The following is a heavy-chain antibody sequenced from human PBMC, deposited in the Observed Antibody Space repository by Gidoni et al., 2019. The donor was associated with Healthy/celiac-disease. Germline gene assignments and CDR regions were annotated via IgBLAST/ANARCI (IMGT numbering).Heavy chain of an antibody. Sequence: QVQLVQSGSEVQKPGSSVTVSCKASGGTFSSYAISWLRQAPGQGLEWMGRSIPILGIANYAQKFQGRVTITADKSTSTAYMELSSLRSEDTAVYYCARDGGGDSWGQGTLVTVSS. CDR2: SIPILGIA. CDR3: ARDGGGDS. D-gene: IGHD3-16*01. V-gene: IGHV1-69*04. CDR1: GGTFSSYA. J-gene: IGHJ4*02.